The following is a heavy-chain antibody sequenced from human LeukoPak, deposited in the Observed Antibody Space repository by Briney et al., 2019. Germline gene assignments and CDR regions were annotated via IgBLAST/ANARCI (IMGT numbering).Heavy chain of an antibody. Sequence: GGSLRLSCAASGFTFSSYAMSWVRQAPGKGLDWVATISDSGDNTYYADSVEGRFTISRDNSKNTLYLQMNSLRDEDTAIYYCAKVPYSDYGSGRPPFMDAWRQGTTVAISS. J-gene: IGHJ6*02. CDR1: GFTFSSYA. D-gene: IGHD3-10*01. V-gene: IGHV3-23*01. CDR2: ISDSGDNT. CDR3: AKVPYSDYGSGRPPFMDA.